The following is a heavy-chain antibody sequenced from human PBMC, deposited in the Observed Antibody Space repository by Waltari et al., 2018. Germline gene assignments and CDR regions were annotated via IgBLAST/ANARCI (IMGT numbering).Heavy chain of an antibody. D-gene: IGHD2-2*01. Sequence: QVQLQESGPGLVKPSETLSLTCTVSGGSISSYSWTWLRQPPGKGLEWIGYMSYLGITKYNPSLKGRVSIYLDRSKNQFSLNLSSVTAADTAVYYCVRDRFEYPRREDYGMDVWGQGTAVTVSS. CDR1: GGSISSYS. J-gene: IGHJ6*02. V-gene: IGHV4-59*01. CDR3: VRDRFEYPRREDYGMDV. CDR2: MSYLGIT.